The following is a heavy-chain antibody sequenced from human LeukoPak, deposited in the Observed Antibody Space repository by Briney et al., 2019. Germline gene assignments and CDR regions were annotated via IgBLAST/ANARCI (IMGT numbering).Heavy chain of an antibody. CDR3: ARGDYETHGYQTR. CDR1: RYIFSTFP. D-gene: IGHD3-22*01. V-gene: IGHV7-4-1*02. CDR2: INTNTGSP. J-gene: IGHJ4*02. Sequence: ASVKVSCRASRYIFSTFPINWVRQAPGQGLEWMGWINTNTGSPTYAQGLTGRFVFSLDTSVSTAFLQINSLKTEDTALYYCARGDYETHGYQTRWGQGTLVTVSS.